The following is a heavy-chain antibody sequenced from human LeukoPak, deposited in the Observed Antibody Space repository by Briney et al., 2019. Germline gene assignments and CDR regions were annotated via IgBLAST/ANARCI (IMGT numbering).Heavy chain of an antibody. V-gene: IGHV1-69*13. J-gene: IGHJ4*02. D-gene: IGHD6-13*01. CDR3: ARCVAAAASCDC. CDR2: IIPIFGTA. CDR1: GASFSNYA. Sequence: SVKVSCTASGASFSNYAISWVRQAPGQGREWRGGIIPIFGTANYAEKFQGTVTMTADESTSTAYMELSSLRSEDTAVYYCARCVAAAASCDCWGQGTLVS.